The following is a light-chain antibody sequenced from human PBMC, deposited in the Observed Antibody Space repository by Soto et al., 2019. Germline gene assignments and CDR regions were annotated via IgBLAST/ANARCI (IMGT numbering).Light chain of an antibody. V-gene: IGKV1-9*01. J-gene: IGKJ3*01. CDR3: QQLNRGPFFFI. CDR2: ATS. CDR1: QDIDNF. Sequence: DIQLTQSPSFLSASVGDRVTITCRASQDIDNFAAWYQQKPGKPPNLLIYATSLLQTGVPPRFSGRGSGSEFSLTINGLQPEDFATYYCQQLNRGPFFFIFGPGT.